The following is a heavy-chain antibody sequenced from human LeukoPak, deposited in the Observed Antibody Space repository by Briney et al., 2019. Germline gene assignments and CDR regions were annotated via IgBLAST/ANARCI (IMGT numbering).Heavy chain of an antibody. CDR2: ISGSGGST. D-gene: IGHD2-21*02. J-gene: IGHJ4*02. V-gene: IGHV3-23*01. CDR1: GFTFSSYG. CDR3: AKDAYCGGDCYSFSIDG. Sequence: GGSLRLSCAASGFTFSSYGMSWVRQAPGKGLEWVSSISGSGGSTYYADSVKGRCTLSRDNSKNTLYLQMNSLRAEDTAVYYCAKDAYCGGDCYSFSIDGWGQGTLVTVSS.